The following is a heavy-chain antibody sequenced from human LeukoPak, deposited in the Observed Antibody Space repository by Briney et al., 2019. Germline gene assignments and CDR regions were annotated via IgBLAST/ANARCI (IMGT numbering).Heavy chain of an antibody. CDR3: ARTPPGAVGY. D-gene: IGHD7-27*01. Sequence: GGSLRLSCAASGFTFSSYEMNWVRQAPGKGLEWVSYISSSGSTIYYADSVKGRFTISGDNAKNSVYLQMNSLRAEDTAVYYCARTPPGAVGYWGQGTLVTVSS. CDR1: GFTFSSYE. CDR2: ISSSGSTI. V-gene: IGHV3-48*03. J-gene: IGHJ4*02.